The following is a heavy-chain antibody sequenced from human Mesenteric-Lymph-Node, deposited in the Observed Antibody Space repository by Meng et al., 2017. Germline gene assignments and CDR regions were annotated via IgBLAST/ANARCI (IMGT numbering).Heavy chain of an antibody. Sequence: QVQLVQSGAEVKEPGASVKVSCKASGYTFTASSLNWVRQAPGQGLEWMGRISPHSGGTDYAQNFQGRVTLTRDTSISTAYMQMSGLTSDDTAVYYCARDPGLDRWGRGTLVTASS. V-gene: IGHV1-2*06. J-gene: IGHJ5*02. CDR3: ARDPGLDR. CDR2: ISPHSGGT. CDR1: GYTFTASS.